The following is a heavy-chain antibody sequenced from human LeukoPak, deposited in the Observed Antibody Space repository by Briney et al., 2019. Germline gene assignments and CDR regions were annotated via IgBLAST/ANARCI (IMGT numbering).Heavy chain of an antibody. CDR1: GFTFSSYA. CDR2: ISGSGGST. J-gene: IGHJ1*01. CDR3: AKWRVAAITRLEYFQH. D-gene: IGHD2-15*01. Sequence: GGSLRLSCAASGFTFSSYAMSWVRQAPGKGLEWVSAISGSGGSTYYADSVKGRFTISRDNSKNTLYLQMNSLRAEDTAVYYCAKWRVAAITRLEYFQHWGQGTLVTVSS. V-gene: IGHV3-23*01.